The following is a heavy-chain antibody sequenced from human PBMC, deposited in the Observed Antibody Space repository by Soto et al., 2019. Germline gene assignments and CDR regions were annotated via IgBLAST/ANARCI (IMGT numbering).Heavy chain of an antibody. V-gene: IGHV1-2*04. D-gene: IGHD6-13*01. CDR3: ARGGHSSSWYPPGGWFDP. CDR1: GYTFTGYY. J-gene: IGHJ5*02. Sequence: QVQLVQSGAEVKKPGASVKVSCKASGYTFTGYYMHWVRQAPGQGLEWMGWINLNSGGANYAQKFKGWVTMTRDTSISTAYMELSRLRSDDTAVYYCARGGHSSSWYPPGGWFDPWGQGTLVTVSS. CDR2: INLNSGGA.